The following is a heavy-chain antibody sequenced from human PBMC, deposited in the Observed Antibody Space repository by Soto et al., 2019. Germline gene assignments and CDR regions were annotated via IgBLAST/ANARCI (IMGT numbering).Heavy chain of an antibody. V-gene: IGHV4-59*01. J-gene: IGHJ4*02. D-gene: IGHD2-15*01. CDR1: GGSISRSH. CDR3: ARGGSCSSGSCRFFDY. Sequence: QVQLKESGPRLVKPSETLSLTCNVSGGSISRSHWSWIRQPPGKGLEWIGNVYYSGNTNCNPSLKSRVTISEDTSKNQFSLKLNSVTAADTAVYFCARGGSCSSGSCRFFDYWGQGILVTVSS. CDR2: VYYSGNT.